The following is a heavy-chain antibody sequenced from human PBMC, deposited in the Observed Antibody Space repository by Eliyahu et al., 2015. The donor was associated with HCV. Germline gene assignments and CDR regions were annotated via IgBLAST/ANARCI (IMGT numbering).Heavy chain of an antibody. Sequence: QVQLQESGPGLVKPSETLSLTCTVXGGSISSYYWSWIRQPPGKGLEWIGYIYYSGSTNYNPSLKSRVTISVDTSKNQFSLKLSSVTAADTAVYYCARGSGWYNYWGQGTLVTVSS. D-gene: IGHD6-19*01. J-gene: IGHJ4*02. CDR3: ARGSGWYNY. V-gene: IGHV4-59*01. CDR2: IYYSGST. CDR1: GGSISSYY.